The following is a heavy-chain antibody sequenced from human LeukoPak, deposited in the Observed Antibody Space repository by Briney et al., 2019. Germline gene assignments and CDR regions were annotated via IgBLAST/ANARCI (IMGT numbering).Heavy chain of an antibody. CDR1: GYSFTDYY. CDR2: INPNSGGA. J-gene: IGHJ3*02. D-gene: IGHD3-22*01. Sequence: ASVKVSCKASGYSFTDYYIHWVRQAPGQGLERMGWINPNSGGANYAQNFQGRVSMSRGMSVTTAYMELSRLRPDDTAVYYCARIYYDSSGGAFDIWGQGTMVTVSS. V-gene: IGHV1-2*02. CDR3: ARIYYDSSGGAFDI.